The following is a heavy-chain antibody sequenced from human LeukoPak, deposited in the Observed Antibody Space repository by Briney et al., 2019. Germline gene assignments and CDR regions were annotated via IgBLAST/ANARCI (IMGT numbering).Heavy chain of an antibody. V-gene: IGHV1-69*05. CDR3: ARIAGSVAFDI. Sequence: APVKVSCKASGGTFSSYGFSWVRQAPGQGLEWMGRIIPIFGTSNYAQKFQGRVTITTDESTSTAYMELSSLRSEDTAVYYCARIAGSVAFDIWGQGTMVTVSS. D-gene: IGHD6-6*01. J-gene: IGHJ3*02. CDR2: IIPIFGTS. CDR1: GGTFSSYG.